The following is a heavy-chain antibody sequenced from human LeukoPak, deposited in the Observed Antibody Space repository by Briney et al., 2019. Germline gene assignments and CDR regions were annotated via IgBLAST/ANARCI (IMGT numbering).Heavy chain of an antibody. CDR3: ARHVHTTMVVSPFDH. J-gene: IGHJ4*02. V-gene: IGHV4-59*01. D-gene: IGHD5-18*01. CDR2: IYYSGST. Sequence: SKTLSLTCTFSGGSISTYYWSWMRQPPGKGLEWMGYIYYSGSTNNNPSLKSRVIISVVTSKNQFSLRLSSVTAADTALYYCARHVHTTMVVSPFDHWGQGTLVTVSS. CDR1: GGSISTYY.